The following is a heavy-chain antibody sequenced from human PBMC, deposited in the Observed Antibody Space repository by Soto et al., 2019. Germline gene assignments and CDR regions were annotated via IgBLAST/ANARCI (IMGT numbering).Heavy chain of an antibody. CDR1: GGTFSSYA. V-gene: IGHV1-69*06. J-gene: IGHJ6*02. Sequence: ASVKVSSKASGGTFSSYAISWVRQAPGQGLEWMGGIIPIFGTANYAQKFQGRVTITADKSTSTAYMELSSLRSEDTAVYYCRFIARHYSMDYYGMDVWGQGTTVIVSS. D-gene: IGHD4-4*01. CDR3: RFIARHYSMDYYGMDV. CDR2: IIPIFGTA.